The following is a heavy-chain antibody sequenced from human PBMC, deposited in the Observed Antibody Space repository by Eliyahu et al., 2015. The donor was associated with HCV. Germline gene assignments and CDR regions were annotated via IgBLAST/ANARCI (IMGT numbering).Heavy chain of an antibody. V-gene: IGHV1-2*02. D-gene: IGHD3-22*01. J-gene: IGHJ4*02. Sequence: QVQLVQSGAEVKKPGASVKVSCKASGSTFTAYYXPXVRXAPGQGLEWMGWINPNSGGTNYAQKFQGRVTMTRDMSSSTAYMELSRLRSDDTAVYYCARDHMTSYLYNFDSSNYLHYFDPWGQGTLVTASS. CDR3: ARDHMTSYLYNFDSSNYLHYFDP. CDR2: INPNSGGT. CDR1: GSTFTAYY.